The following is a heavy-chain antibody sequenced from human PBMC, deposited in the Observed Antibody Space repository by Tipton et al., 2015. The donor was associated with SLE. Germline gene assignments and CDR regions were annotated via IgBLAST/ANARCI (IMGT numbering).Heavy chain of an antibody. V-gene: IGHV4-59*11. CDR3: ATLSDSSGYYLMDV. J-gene: IGHJ6*04. Sequence: TLSLTCTVSGGSISSHYWSWVRQPPGKGLEWIGYIYYSGSTNYNPTLKSRGTISVDPSKNQFSLKLSSVPAADTAVYYCATLSDSSGYYLMDVWGKGTTVTVSS. CDR1: GGSISSHY. D-gene: IGHD3-22*01. CDR2: IYYSGST.